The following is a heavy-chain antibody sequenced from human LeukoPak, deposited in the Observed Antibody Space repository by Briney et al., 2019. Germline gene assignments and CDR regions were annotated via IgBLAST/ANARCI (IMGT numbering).Heavy chain of an antibody. V-gene: IGHV3-23*01. CDR1: GFTFSNYV. CDR3: ARRGESANYGDYRFDY. CDR2: ISGSSGLT. J-gene: IGHJ4*02. D-gene: IGHD4-17*01. Sequence: PGGSLRLSCAASGFTFSNYVMCWVRQAPGRGLEWVSAISGSSGLTYYADSVKGRFTISRDNSKNTLYLQMNSLRAEDTAVYYCARRGESANYGDYRFDYWGQGTLVTVSS.